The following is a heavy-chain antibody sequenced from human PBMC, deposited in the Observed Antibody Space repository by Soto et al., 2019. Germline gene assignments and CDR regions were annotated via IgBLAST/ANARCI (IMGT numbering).Heavy chain of an antibody. CDR1: GFTFNNYI. Sequence: GGSLRLSCAVSGFTFNNYIMNWVRQAPGKGREWVSSISTSSTYIYYADSVKGRFTISRDNAKNSLYLHMMRLRAVNTAVYYCARRGNFSGGSCLRWFDPWGQGTLVTVSS. D-gene: IGHD2-15*01. J-gene: IGHJ5*02. CDR3: ARRGNFSGGSCLRWFDP. V-gene: IGHV3-21*01. CDR2: ISTSSTYI.